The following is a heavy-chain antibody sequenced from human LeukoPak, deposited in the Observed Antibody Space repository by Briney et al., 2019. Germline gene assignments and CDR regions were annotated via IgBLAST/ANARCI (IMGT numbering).Heavy chain of an antibody. Sequence: GGSLRLSCAASGFTFSSYAMHWVRQAPGKGLEWVAVISYDGSSKYYADSVKGRFTISRDNSKNMLYLQMSSLRAEDRAVYYCAQVGATGYWGRGTLVTVSS. CDR3: AQVGATGY. CDR1: GFTFSSYA. V-gene: IGHV3-30-3*01. D-gene: IGHD1-26*01. J-gene: IGHJ4*02. CDR2: ISYDGSSK.